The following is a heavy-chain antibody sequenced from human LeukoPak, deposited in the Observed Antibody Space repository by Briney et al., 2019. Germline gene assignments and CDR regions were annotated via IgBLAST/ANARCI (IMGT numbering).Heavy chain of an antibody. V-gene: IGHV1-69*13. Sequence: WASVKVSCKASGGTFSSYAISWVRQAPGQGLEWMGGIIPIFGTANYAQKFRGRVTITADESTSTAYMELSSLRSEDTAVYYCAADDLDMGYWGQGTQVTVSS. CDR1: GGTFSSYA. CDR2: IIPIFGTA. J-gene: IGHJ4*02. CDR3: AADDLDMGY. D-gene: IGHD2-2*03.